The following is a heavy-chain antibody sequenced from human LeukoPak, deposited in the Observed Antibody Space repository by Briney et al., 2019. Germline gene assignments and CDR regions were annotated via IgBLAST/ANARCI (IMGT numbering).Heavy chain of an antibody. V-gene: IGHV4-59*01. CDR3: ARDQLRVGAIVFYYGMDV. J-gene: IGHJ6*02. Sequence: SETLSLTCNVSGGSISTYYWSWIRQSPGKGLEWIGNIYYIGSTNYNPSLKSRVTISVDRSKNQFSLKLSSVTAADTAVYYCARDQLRVGAIVFYYGMDVWGQGTTVTVSS. D-gene: IGHD1-26*01. CDR1: GGSISTYY. CDR2: IYYIGST.